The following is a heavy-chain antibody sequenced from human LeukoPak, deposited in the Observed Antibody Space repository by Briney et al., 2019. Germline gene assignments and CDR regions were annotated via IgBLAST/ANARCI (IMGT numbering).Heavy chain of an antibody. CDR2: IRYDGSNK. Sequence: GGSLRLSCAASGFTFSSYGMHWVRQAPGKGLEWVAFIRYDGSNKYYADSVKGRFTISRDNSKNTLYLQMSSLRAEDTAVYYCAKDHEASSWLRYYYYYMDVWGKGTTVTVSS. CDR1: GFTFSSYG. CDR3: AKDHEASSWLRYYYYYMDV. J-gene: IGHJ6*03. D-gene: IGHD6-13*01. V-gene: IGHV3-30*02.